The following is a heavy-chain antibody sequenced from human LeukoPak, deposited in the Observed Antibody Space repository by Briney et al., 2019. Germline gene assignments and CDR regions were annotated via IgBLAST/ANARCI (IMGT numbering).Heavy chain of an antibody. CDR3: ARDRRDSSSWNFDY. J-gene: IGHJ4*02. CDR2: ISCDGSNK. Sequence: GRSLRLSCAASGFTFSSYAMHWVRQAPGKGLEWVAVISCDGSNKYYADSVKGRFTISRDNSKNTLYLQMNSLRAEDTAVYYCARDRRDSSSWNFDYWGQGTLVTVSS. CDR1: GFTFSSYA. D-gene: IGHD6-13*01. V-gene: IGHV3-30-3*01.